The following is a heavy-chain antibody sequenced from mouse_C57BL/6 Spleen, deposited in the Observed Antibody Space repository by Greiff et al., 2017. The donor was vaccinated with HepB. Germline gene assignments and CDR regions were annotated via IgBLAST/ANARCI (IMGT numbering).Heavy chain of an antibody. CDR2: IWSGGST. J-gene: IGHJ3*01. V-gene: IGHV2-2*01. Sequence: QVHVKQSGPGLVQPSQSLSITCTVSGFSLTSYGVHWVRQSPGKGLEWLGVIWSGGSTDYNAAFISRLSISKDNSKSQVFFKMNSLQADDTAIYYCARNSGTSFAYWGQGTLVTVSA. CDR1: GFSLTSYG. CDR3: ARNSGTSFAY. D-gene: IGHD4-1*01.